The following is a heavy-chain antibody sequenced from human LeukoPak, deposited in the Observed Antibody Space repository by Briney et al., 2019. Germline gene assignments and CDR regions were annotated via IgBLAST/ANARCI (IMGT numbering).Heavy chain of an antibody. Sequence: NPSETLSLTCAVYGGSFSGYYWSWIRQPPGKGLEWIGEINPSGSTNYNPSLKSRVTISVDTSKNQFSLKLSSVTAADTAVYYCARFRYQLLFFSYYFDYWGQGTLVTVSS. CDR2: INPSGST. CDR3: ARFRYQLLFFSYYFDY. J-gene: IGHJ4*02. D-gene: IGHD2-2*01. V-gene: IGHV4-34*01. CDR1: GGSFSGYY.